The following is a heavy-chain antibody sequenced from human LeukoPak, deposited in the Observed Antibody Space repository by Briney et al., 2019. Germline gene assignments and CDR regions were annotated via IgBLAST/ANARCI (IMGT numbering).Heavy chain of an antibody. D-gene: IGHD6-13*01. CDR1: GGTFSSYA. CDR3: ARHHGYDAFDI. Sequence: ASVKVSCKASGGTFSSYAISWVRQAPGQGLEWMGGIIPIFGTANYAQKFQGRVTITADKSTSTAYMELSSLRSEDTAVYYCARHHGYDAFDIWGQGTMVTVSS. J-gene: IGHJ3*02. V-gene: IGHV1-69*06. CDR2: IIPIFGTA.